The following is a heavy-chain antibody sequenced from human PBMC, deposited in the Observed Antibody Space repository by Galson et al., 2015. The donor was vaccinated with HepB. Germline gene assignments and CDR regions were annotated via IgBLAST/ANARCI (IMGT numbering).Heavy chain of an antibody. Sequence: SLRLSCAASRFTFRGYAMHWARQAPGKGLGWVAVIWYDGRNKYYADSVKGRFTISRDNSKDTVYLQMNRLRADDTAVYYCARDGPEGETGMDVWGQGTAVTVS. CDR1: RFTFRGYA. V-gene: IGHV3-33*01. CDR3: ARDGPEGETGMDV. CDR2: IWYDGRNK. J-gene: IGHJ6*02. D-gene: IGHD3-16*01.